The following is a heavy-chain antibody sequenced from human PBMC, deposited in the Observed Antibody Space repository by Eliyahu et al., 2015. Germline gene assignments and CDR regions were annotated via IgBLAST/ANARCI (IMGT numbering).Heavy chain of an antibody. J-gene: IGHJ4*02. D-gene: IGHD4-17*01. CDR1: GFXFSXXA. CDR2: ISGSGGST. V-gene: IGHV3-23*01. Sequence: EVQLLESGGGLVQPGGSLXLXCAAXGFXFSXXAMSWVRQAPGKGLEWVSAISGSGGSTYYADSVKGRFTISRDNSKNTLYLQMNSLRAEDTAVYYCAKGDVVSMTTVIFFDYWGQGTLVTVSS. CDR3: AKGDVVSMTTVIFFDY.